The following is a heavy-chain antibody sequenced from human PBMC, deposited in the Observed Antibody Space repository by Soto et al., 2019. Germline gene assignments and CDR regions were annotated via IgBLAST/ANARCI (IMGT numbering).Heavy chain of an antibody. CDR1: GGTFSSYA. CDR2: IIPIFGTA. J-gene: IGHJ6*02. V-gene: IGHV1-69*06. CDR3: ARVGRETGLGVDYGMDV. Sequence: QVQLVQSGAEVKKPGSSVKVSCQASGGTFSSYAISWLRQAPGQGLEWMGGIIPIFGTATYAQKCQGRVTITADKSTSTAYMVRSSLRSEDTAVYYCARVGRETGLGVDYGMDVWGQGTTVTVAS. D-gene: IGHD1-1*01.